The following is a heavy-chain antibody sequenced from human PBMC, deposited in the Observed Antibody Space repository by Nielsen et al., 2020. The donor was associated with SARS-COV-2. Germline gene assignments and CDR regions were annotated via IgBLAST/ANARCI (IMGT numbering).Heavy chain of an antibody. J-gene: IGHJ3*01. CDR1: GGTFSSHT. CDR3: AVTMHPYAFDF. CDR2: IFLVFGTA. Sequence: SVKVSCKVSGGTFSSHTISWVRQAPAQGLEWMGGIFLVFGTANYAQKFQGRVTITADESTSTVYMELSSLRSEDRAVYFCAVTMHPYAFDFWGQGTEVIVSS. D-gene: IGHD3-10*01. V-gene: IGHV1-69*13.